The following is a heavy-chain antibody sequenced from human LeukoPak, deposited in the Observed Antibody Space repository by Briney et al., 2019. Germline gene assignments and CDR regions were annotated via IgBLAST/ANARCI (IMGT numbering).Heavy chain of an antibody. Sequence: ASVKVSCKASGYTFTSYDINWVRQATGQGLEWMGWMNPNSGNTGYAQKFQGRVTMTRNTSISTAYMELSSLRPEDTAVYYCARGGLWFGESQLYYYYYYMDVWGKGTTVTVSS. V-gene: IGHV1-8*01. D-gene: IGHD3-10*01. J-gene: IGHJ6*03. CDR3: ARGGLWFGESQLYYYYYYMDV. CDR1: GYTFTSYD. CDR2: MNPNSGNT.